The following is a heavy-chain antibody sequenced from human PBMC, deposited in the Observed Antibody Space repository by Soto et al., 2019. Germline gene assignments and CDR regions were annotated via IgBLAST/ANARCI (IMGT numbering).Heavy chain of an antibody. CDR3: ARLPRYGSWSRGDYNYHFFMDV. V-gene: IGHV4-39*01. CDR2: IYYSGST. D-gene: IGHD6-13*01. CDR1: GGSVNSSTYY. Sequence: SETLSLSCTVSGGSVNSSTYYWGWVRQPPGKGLEWIGIIYYSGSTYYNPSLRSRVTISVDTSKNQFSLKLSSVAAADTAVFYCARLPRYGSWSRGDYNYHFFMDVWGKGTTVTVSS. J-gene: IGHJ6*03.